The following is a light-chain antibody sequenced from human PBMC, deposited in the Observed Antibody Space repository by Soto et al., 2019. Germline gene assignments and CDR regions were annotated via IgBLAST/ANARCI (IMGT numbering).Light chain of an antibody. CDR3: ATWDDRLSGVV. CDR1: NSNIGSNY. V-gene: IGLV1-47*01. Sequence: QSVLTQSPSASGTPGQRVTISCSGINSNIGSNYVHWYQQFPGTAPTVLIYRNSQRPSGVPDRFSGSKSGISASLAISGLRSEDEADYFCATWDDRLSGVVFGGGTKLTVL. CDR2: RNS. J-gene: IGLJ2*01.